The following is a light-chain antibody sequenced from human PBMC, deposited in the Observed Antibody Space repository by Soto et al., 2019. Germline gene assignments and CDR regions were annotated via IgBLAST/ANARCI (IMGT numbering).Light chain of an antibody. J-gene: IGLJ3*02. CDR1: SSNIGAGYD. CDR3: QSYDSSLSAWV. Sequence: QSVLTQPPSVSGAPGQRVTISCTWSSSNIGAGYDVHWYQQLPGTAPKLLIYGNSNRPSGVADRFSGSKSGTSASLPITGLQAEDKAYYYCQSYDSSLSAWVFGGGTEVTVL. CDR2: GNS. V-gene: IGLV1-40*01.